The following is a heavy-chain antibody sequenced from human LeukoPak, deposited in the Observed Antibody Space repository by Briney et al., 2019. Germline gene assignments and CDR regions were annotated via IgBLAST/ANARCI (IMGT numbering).Heavy chain of an antibody. J-gene: IGHJ4*02. CDR1: GYTFTAYY. CDR2: IIPNSGGT. V-gene: IGHV1-2*02. Sequence: ASVKVSCKASGYTFTAYYIHWVRQAPVQGLEWMGWIIPNSGGTSYAQKFQGRVTMTRDTSINTAYMELTSLRSDDTAIYSCARVSCTGTICYHGGFDYWGQGTLVTVSS. CDR3: ARVSCTGTICYHGGFDY. D-gene: IGHD2-2*01.